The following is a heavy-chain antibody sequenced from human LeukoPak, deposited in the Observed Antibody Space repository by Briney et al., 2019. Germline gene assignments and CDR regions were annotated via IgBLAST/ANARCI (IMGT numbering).Heavy chain of an antibody. V-gene: IGHV3-7*01. J-gene: IGHJ4*02. CDR1: GFSFSSSW. D-gene: IGHD1-26*01. CDR3: ASGSREY. CDR2: IKEDGSEK. Sequence: GGSLRLSCEGSGFSFSSSWMSWVRQAPGKGLEWVANIKEDGSEKYYVDSVKGRFTISRDNTKNSLYLQMNSLRVEDTAVYYCASGSREYWGQGTLVTVSS.